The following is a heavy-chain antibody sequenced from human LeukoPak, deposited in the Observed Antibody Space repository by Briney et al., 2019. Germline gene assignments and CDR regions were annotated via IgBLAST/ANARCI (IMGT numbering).Heavy chain of an antibody. CDR3: ARQANIAVAGTYFDY. CDR2: IYPGDSDT. V-gene: IGHV5-51*01. J-gene: IGHJ4*02. CDR1: GYSFTSYW. Sequence: GESLKISCKGSGYSFTSYWIGWVRQMPGKGLEWMGIIYPGDSDTRYSPSFQGQVTISADKSISTAYLQWSSLKASDTAMYCCARQANIAVAGTYFDYWGQGTLVTVSS. D-gene: IGHD6-19*01.